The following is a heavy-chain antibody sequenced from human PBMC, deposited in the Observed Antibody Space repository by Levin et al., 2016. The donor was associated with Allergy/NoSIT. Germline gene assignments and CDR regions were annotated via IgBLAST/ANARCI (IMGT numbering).Heavy chain of an antibody. CDR3: AKDRIRYSGYENWDY. CDR1: GFTFRNYA. CDR2: ISGSGSAT. D-gene: IGHD5-12*01. J-gene: IGHJ4*02. Sequence: GESLKISCAASGFTFRNYAMTWVRQAPGQGLEWVSGISGSGSATYYTDSVRGRFTISRDNSNNTLYLQMNSLRAGDTAVYYCAKDRIRYSGYENWDYWGQGTLVTVSS. V-gene: IGHV3-23*01.